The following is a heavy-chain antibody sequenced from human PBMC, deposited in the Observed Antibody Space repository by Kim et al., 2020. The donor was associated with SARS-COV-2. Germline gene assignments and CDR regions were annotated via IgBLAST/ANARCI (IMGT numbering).Heavy chain of an antibody. CDR2: IGGFRQDT. CDR1: GFTLRSYG. Sequence: GGSLRLSCAASGFTLRSYGLSWVRQAPGKGLEWVSGIGGFRQDTYYADSVKGRFTLSRDNFKDTVYLEMTSLRDEDTAVYYCAKGGIVGAPAYFMDVWG. CDR3: AKGGIVGAPAYFMDV. V-gene: IGHV3-23*01. J-gene: IGHJ6*03. D-gene: IGHD1-26*01.